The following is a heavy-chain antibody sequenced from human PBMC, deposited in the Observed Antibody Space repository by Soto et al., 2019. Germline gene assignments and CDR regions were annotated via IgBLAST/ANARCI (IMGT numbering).Heavy chain of an antibody. J-gene: IGHJ6*02. CDR3: ARGGNGYENWPPYYYYGMDV. Sequence: LXLSCAASGFTFDSYWMTWVRQAPWKGLEWVAHIKQDGGQTYYVDSVKGRSTISRDNAKTSLYLQMNSLRAEDTSVYFCARGGNGYENWPPYYYYGMDVWGQGTTVTVSS. V-gene: IGHV3-7*01. D-gene: IGHD5-12*01. CDR2: IKQDGGQT. CDR1: GFTFDSYW.